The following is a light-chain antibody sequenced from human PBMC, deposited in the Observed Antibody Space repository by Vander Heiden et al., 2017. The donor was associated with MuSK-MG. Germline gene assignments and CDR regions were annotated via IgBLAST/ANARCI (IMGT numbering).Light chain of an antibody. CDR3: QSADSSGTYRV. Sequence: SYELTQPPSVSVSPGQTARITCSGDAFPKQYAYWYQQKPGQAPVLVIYKDSARPSGIPERFSGSSSGTTVTLTISGVQAEDEADYYCQSADSSGTYRVFGGGTKLTVL. J-gene: IGLJ2*01. V-gene: IGLV3-25*03. CDR2: KDS. CDR1: AFPKQY.